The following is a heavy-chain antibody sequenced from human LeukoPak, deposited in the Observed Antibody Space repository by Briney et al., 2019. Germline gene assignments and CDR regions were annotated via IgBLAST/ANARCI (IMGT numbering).Heavy chain of an antibody. Sequence: GGSLRLSCAASGFTFSSSWMHWVRQVPEEGLVWVSRISGDGTTTTYADSVKGRFTISRDNAKNTLYLQMNSLRAEDRAVYYCARGGSPFYWGQGSLVTVSS. J-gene: IGHJ4*02. D-gene: IGHD3-10*01. CDR2: ISGDGTTT. V-gene: IGHV3-74*01. CDR1: GFTFSSSW. CDR3: ARGGSPFY.